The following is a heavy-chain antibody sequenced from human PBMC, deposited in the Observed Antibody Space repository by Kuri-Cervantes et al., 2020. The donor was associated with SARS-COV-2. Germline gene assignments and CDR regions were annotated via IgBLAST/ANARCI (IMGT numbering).Heavy chain of an antibody. CDR2: ISSSGSTI. J-gene: IGHJ3*02. V-gene: IGHV3-11*01. CDR3: ARDSITMVQGVTSDAFDI. Sequence: GESLKSSCAASGFIFSDYYMSWIRQAPGKGLEWVSYISSSGSTIYYADSVKGRFTISRDNAKNSLYLQMNSLRAEDTAVYYCARDSITMVQGVTSDAFDIWGQGTMVTVSS. D-gene: IGHD3-10*01. CDR1: GFIFSDYY.